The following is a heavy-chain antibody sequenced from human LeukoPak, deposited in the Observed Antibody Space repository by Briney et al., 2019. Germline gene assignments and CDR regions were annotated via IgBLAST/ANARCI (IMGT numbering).Heavy chain of an antibody. D-gene: IGHD6-19*01. CDR1: GGSISNYY. J-gene: IGHJ4*02. V-gene: IGHV4-4*07. CDR3: AGDTDSSGWYGVLDY. Sequence: SETLSLTCTVSGGSISNYYWSWIRQPAGKGLEWIGHIYTSGSTNYNPSLKSRVTMSVDTSKNQFSLKLSSVTAADTAVYYCAGDTDSSGWYGVLDYWGQGTLVTVSS. CDR2: IYTSGST.